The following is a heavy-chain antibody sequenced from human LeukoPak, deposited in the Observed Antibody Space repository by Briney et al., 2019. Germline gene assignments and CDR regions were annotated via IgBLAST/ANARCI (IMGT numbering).Heavy chain of an antibody. V-gene: IGHV1-58*01. CDR1: GFTFTSSA. J-gene: IGHJ3*02. CDR3: AADADYGDYVEVVESVEAFDI. Sequence: ASVKVSCKASGFTFTSSAVQWVRQASGQRLEWIGWIVVGSGNTNYAQKFQERVTITRDMSTSTAYMELSSLRSEDTAVYYCAADADYGDYVEVVESVEAFDIWGQGTMVTVSS. D-gene: IGHD4-17*01. CDR2: IVVGSGNT.